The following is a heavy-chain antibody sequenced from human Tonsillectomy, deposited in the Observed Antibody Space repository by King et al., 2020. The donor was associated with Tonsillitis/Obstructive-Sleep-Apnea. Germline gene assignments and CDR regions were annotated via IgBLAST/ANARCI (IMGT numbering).Heavy chain of an antibody. CDR1: GFTFSDHY. J-gene: IGHJ6*02. CDR2: TKNNANRYTT. V-gene: IGHV3-72*01. Sequence: VQLVESGGGLVQPGESLRLSCAASGFTFSDHYMDWVRQAPGKGLEWVGRTKNNANRYTTEYAAAVKGRFTISRDDSENSLYLQMNSLKTENTAVYYCARGGIADYYYGLDVWGQGTTVTVPS. CDR3: ARGGIADYYYGLDV. D-gene: IGHD6-13*01.